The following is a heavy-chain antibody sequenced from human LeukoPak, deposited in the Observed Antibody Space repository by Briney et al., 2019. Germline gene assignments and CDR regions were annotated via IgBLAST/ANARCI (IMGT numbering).Heavy chain of an antibody. J-gene: IGHJ4*02. CDR3: ARVGDILTGYPYYFDY. Sequence: ASVKVSCKASGYTFTSYGISWVRQAPGQGLEWMGWISAYNGNTNYAQKLQGRVTMTTDTSTSTAYMELRSLRSDDTAVYHCARVGDILTGYPYYFDYWGQGTLVTVSS. V-gene: IGHV1-18*01. D-gene: IGHD3-9*01. CDR2: ISAYNGNT. CDR1: GYTFTSYG.